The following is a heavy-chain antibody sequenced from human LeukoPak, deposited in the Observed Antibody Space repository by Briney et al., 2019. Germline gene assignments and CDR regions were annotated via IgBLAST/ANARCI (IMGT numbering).Heavy chain of an antibody. CDR2: IWYDGSNK. J-gene: IGHJ4*02. D-gene: IGHD4-17*01. CDR3: ARTYGDLYYFDY. Sequence: PGRSLRLSCAASGFTFSSYGMHWVRQAPGKGLEWVAVIWYDGSNKYYADSVKGRFTISRDNSKNTLYLQMNSLRAEDTAVYYCARTYGDLYYFDYWGQGTLVTVSS. CDR1: GFTFSSYG. V-gene: IGHV3-33*01.